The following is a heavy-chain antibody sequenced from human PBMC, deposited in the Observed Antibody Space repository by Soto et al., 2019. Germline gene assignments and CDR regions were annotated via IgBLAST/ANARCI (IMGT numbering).Heavy chain of an antibody. CDR2: INAGNGNT. CDR1: GYTFTSYA. J-gene: IGHJ4*01. Sequence: ASVKVSCKASGYTFTSYAMHWVRQAPGQRLEWMGWINAGNGNTKYSQNFQGRVTITRDTSASTAYMELSSLRSEDTAVYYCARDREVTPTTYDFDNWGQGTLVTVSS. D-gene: IGHD2-21*02. CDR3: ARDREVTPTTYDFDN. V-gene: IGHV1-3*01.